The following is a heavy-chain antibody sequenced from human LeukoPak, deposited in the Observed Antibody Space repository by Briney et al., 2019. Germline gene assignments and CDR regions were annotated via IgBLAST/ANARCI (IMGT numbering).Heavy chain of an antibody. CDR2: IYYSGST. D-gene: IGHD2-2*01. CDR1: GGSISSSSYY. CDR3: ARLPGREGYCSSTSCSSPFDY. V-gene: IGHV4-39*07. J-gene: IGHJ4*02. Sequence: SETLSLTCTVSGGSISSSSYYWGWIRQPPGKGLEWIGSIYYSGSTYYNPSLKSRVTISVDTSKNQFSLKLSSVTAADTAVYYCARLPGREGYCSSTSCSSPFDYWGQGTLVTVSS.